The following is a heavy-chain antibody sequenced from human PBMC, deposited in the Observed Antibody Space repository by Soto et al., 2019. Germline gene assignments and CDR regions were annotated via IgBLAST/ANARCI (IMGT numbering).Heavy chain of an antibody. CDR3: ARDSYRGDVVLTPAPYGNDY. CDR1: EFTFKSYG. Sequence: PGGSLRLSCAASEFTFKSYGMHWVRQAPGKGLAWVAVISFDGNRKHYADSVRGRFTISRDNSKNTLYLQMNSLRTEDTAIYYCARDSYRGDVVLTPAPYGNDYWGRGTPVPVSS. CDR2: ISFDGNRK. V-gene: IGHV3-30*03. D-gene: IGHD2-2*01. J-gene: IGHJ4*02.